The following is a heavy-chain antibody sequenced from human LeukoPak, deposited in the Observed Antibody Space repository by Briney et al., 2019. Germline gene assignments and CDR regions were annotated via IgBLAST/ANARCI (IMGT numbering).Heavy chain of an antibody. CDR3: AKDMEDIVVVPGSYGMDV. CDR2: INWNGSSI. V-gene: IGHV3-9*01. D-gene: IGHD2-2*01. Sequence: PGRSLRLSCAASGFTFGDYSMRWVRQAPGKGLEWVSGINWNGSSIGYADSVKARFTISRDNTKNSLYLQMNCLRAEDTGLYYCAKDMEDIVVVPGSYGMDVWGQGTTVTVSS. CDR1: GFTFGDYS. J-gene: IGHJ6*02.